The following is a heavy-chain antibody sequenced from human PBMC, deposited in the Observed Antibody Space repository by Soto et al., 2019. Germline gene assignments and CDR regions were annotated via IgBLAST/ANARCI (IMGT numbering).Heavy chain of an antibody. V-gene: IGHV5-51*01. CDR2: IYPADSDT. CDR3: ARGYCTTTICDPWFDP. D-gene: IGHD2-2*01. CDR1: GYSFTSYW. J-gene: IGHJ5*02. Sequence: GESLKNSCTGVGYSFTSYWIGWVRQMPGKGLEWMGIIYPADSDTRYSPSFQVQVTISADKSITTAYLQWSSLKASDTAMYYCARGYCTTTICDPWFDPWGQGTLVTVSS.